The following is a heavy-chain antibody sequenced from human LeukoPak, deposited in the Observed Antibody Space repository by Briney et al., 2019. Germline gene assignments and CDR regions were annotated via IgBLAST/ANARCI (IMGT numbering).Heavy chain of an antibody. Sequence: SETLSLTCAVYGGSFSGYYWSWIRQPPGEGLEWIGEINHSGSTNYNPSLKSRVTMSVDTSKNQFSLKLSSVTAADTAVYYCARDSYHYGSAAYYMDVWGKGTTVTISS. J-gene: IGHJ6*03. CDR2: INHSGST. CDR3: ARDSYHYGSAAYYMDV. D-gene: IGHD3-10*01. CDR1: GGSFSGYY. V-gene: IGHV4-34*01.